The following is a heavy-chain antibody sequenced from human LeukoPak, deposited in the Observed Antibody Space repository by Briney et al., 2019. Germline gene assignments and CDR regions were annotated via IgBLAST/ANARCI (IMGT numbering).Heavy chain of an antibody. CDR1: GGSISSGGYY. CDR3: ARQGRTYYDYVWGSYPSYYFDY. CDR2: IYYSGST. Sequence: SETLSLTCTVSGGSISSGGYYWSWIRQPPGKGLEWIGSIYYSGSTYYNPSLKSRVTISVDTSKNQFSLKLSSVTAADTAVYYCARQGRTYYDYVWGSYPSYYFDYWGQGTLVTVSS. J-gene: IGHJ4*02. D-gene: IGHD3-16*02. V-gene: IGHV4-39*01.